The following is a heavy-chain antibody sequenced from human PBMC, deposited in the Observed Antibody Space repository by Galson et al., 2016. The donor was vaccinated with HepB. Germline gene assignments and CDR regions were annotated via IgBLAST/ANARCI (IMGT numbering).Heavy chain of an antibody. CDR3: AKDALIARGGHFDP. J-gene: IGHJ5*02. CDR2: INNAGHT. D-gene: IGHD3-16*01. Sequence: SLRLSCAASGFTFRNFAMNWVRQAPGKGLEWVSGINNAGHTFYADSVKGRFTISRDNLKNTVYLQMNSLRVEDTAQYYCAKDALIARGGHFDPWGQGTLVTASS. CDR1: GFTFRNFA. V-gene: IGHV3-23*01.